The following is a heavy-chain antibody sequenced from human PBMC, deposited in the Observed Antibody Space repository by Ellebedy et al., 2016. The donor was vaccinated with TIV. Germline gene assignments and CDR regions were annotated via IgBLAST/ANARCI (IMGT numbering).Heavy chain of an antibody. J-gene: IGHJ4*02. CDR2: IYYSGST. CDR3: ARIYYDYDSSGYYFDY. CDR1: GGSISSYY. V-gene: IGHV4-59*01. Sequence: SETLSLXCTVSGGSISSYYWSWIRQPPGKGLEWIGYIYYSGSTNYNPSLKSRVTISVDTSKNQFSLKLSSVTAADTAVYYCARIYYDYDSSGYYFDYWGQGTLVTVSS. D-gene: IGHD3-22*01.